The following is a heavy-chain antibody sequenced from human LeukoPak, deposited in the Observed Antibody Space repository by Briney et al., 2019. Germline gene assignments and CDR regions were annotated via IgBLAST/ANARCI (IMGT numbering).Heavy chain of an antibody. CDR2: IYYSGST. CDR3: ARDSSSTLNWFDP. V-gene: IGHV4-4*02. Sequence: SETLSLTCAVSGGSISSSNWWSWVRQPPGKGLEWIGSIYYSGSTYYNPSLKSRVTISVDTSKNQFSLKLSSVTAADTAVYYCARDSSSTLNWFDPWGQGTLVTVSS. D-gene: IGHD6-6*01. J-gene: IGHJ5*02. CDR1: GGSISSSNW.